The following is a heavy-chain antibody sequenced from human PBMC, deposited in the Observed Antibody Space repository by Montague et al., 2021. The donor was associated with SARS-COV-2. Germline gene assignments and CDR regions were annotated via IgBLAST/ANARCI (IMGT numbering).Heavy chain of an antibody. CDR2: INYSGTT. CDR3: ARHWGIAAAGN. V-gene: IGHV4-39*01. D-gene: IGHD6-13*01. CDR1: GGSITNRTYY. J-gene: IGHJ4*02. Sequence: SETLSLTRSLAGGSITNRTYYWGCIRQSPGKGLEWIGAINYSGTTYYNPSLKSRVTISLDTAKNQFSLKMTSVTAADTAVYYCARHWGIAAAGNWGQGTLVTVSS.